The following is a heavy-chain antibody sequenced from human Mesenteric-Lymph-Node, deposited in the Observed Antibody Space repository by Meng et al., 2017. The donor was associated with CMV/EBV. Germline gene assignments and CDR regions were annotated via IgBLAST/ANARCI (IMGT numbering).Heavy chain of an antibody. CDR3: ARGSRGWSTPVDS. V-gene: IGHV3-30-3*01. Sequence: LTGAASGFTFSSYTMHWVRQAPGKGLEWVAVISYDGNNKYYGDSVKGRFTISRDNSKNTLYLQMNNLRPEDTALYYCARGSRGWSTPVDSWGQGTLVTVSS. D-gene: IGHD6-19*01. J-gene: IGHJ4*02. CDR2: ISYDGNNK. CDR1: GFTFSSYT.